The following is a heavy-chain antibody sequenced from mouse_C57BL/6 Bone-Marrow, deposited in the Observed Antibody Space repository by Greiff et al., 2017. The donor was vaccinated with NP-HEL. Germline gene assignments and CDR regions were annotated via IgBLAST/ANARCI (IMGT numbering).Heavy chain of an antibody. CDR1: GYTFTSYW. Sequence: QVQLQQPGAELVRPGTSVKLSCKASGYTFTSYWMHWVKQRPGQGLEWIGVIDPSDSYTNCNQKFKGKATLTVDTSSSTAYMQLSSLTSEDSAVYYCAGVSTMVKGFAYWGQGTLVTVSA. J-gene: IGHJ3*01. CDR3: AGVSTMVKGFAY. V-gene: IGHV1-59*01. CDR2: IDPSDSYT. D-gene: IGHD2-2*01.